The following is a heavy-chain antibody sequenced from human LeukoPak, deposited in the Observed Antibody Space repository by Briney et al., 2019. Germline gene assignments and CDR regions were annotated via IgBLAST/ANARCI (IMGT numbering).Heavy chain of an antibody. CDR2: ISYDGSTK. CDR3: ARDGVAAAGNFNFDY. J-gene: IGHJ4*02. CDR1: GFTFSTYA. Sequence: GGSLRLSCAASGFTFSTYAIHWVRQAPGKGLEWVVVISYDGSTKHYVDSVKGRFTISRDNSKSTLYLQMNSLRAEDTAVYYCARDGVAAAGNFNFDYWGQGTLVTVSS. D-gene: IGHD6-13*01. V-gene: IGHV3-30*04.